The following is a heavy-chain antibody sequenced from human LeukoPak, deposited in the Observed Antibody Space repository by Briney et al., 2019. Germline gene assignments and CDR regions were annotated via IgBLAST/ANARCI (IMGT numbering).Heavy chain of an antibody. Sequence: PSETQSLTCAVYGGSFSGYYWSWIRQPPGKGLEWIGEINHSGSTNYNPSLKSRVTISVDTSKNQFSLKLSSVTAADTAVYYCARGGYCSSTSCNNWFDPWGQGTLVTVSS. V-gene: IGHV4-34*01. CDR1: GGSFSGYY. CDR2: INHSGST. J-gene: IGHJ5*02. CDR3: ARGGYCSSTSCNNWFDP. D-gene: IGHD2-2*01.